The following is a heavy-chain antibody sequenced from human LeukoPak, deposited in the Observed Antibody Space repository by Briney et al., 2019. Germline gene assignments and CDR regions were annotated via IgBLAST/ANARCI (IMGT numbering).Heavy chain of an antibody. J-gene: IGHJ6*02. CDR3: AREDDLKGALGYCSGGSCALHYYGMDV. D-gene: IGHD2-15*01. Sequence: GASVKVSCTASGYTFTSYGISWVRQAPGQGLEWMGWISAYNGNTNYAQKLQGRVTMTTDTSTSTAYMELRSLRSDDTAVYYCAREDDLKGALGYCSGGSCALHYYGMDVWGQGTTVTVSS. CDR2: ISAYNGNT. CDR1: GYTFTSYG. V-gene: IGHV1-18*01.